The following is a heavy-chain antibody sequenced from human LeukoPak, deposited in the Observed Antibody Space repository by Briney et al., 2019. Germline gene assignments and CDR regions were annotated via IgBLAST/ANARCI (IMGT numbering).Heavy chain of an antibody. J-gene: IGHJ5*02. CDR1: GGFSSSYY. D-gene: IGHD3-10*01. CDR2: IYTSGST. CDR3: ARDRVGSGSYYSGVRWFDP. Sequence: PSETLSLTCTVSGGFSSSYYWTWIRQAAGKGLEWIGRIYTSGSTNYNPSLKSRVTMSVDTSKNQFSLKLGSVTAADTAVYYCARDRVGSGSYYSGVRWFDPWGQGTLVTVSS. V-gene: IGHV4-4*07.